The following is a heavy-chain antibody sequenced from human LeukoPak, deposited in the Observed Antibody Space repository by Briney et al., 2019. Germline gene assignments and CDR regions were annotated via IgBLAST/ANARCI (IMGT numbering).Heavy chain of an antibody. CDR1: GFTLSNAW. CDR3: ATLQPAAYYDSSGYPVDY. J-gene: IGHJ4*02. V-gene: IGHV3-15*01. Sequence: GGSLRLSCAASGFTLSNAWMSWVRQAPGKGLEWVGRLKSKTDNGTTDYAAPVKGRFSISRDDSKNTLYLQMNTLKTEDTAVYYCATLQPAAYYDSSGYPVDYWGQGTLVTVSS. CDR2: LKSKTDNGTT. D-gene: IGHD3-22*01.